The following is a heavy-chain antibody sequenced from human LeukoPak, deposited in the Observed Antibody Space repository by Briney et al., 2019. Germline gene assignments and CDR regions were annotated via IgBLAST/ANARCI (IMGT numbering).Heavy chain of an antibody. J-gene: IGHJ4*02. Sequence: SETLSLTCTVPDGSISNSHWNWVRHPPGKGLEWIGYIYSSGSTNYNPSFKSRVTLSVDPSKNQFSLKLNSVTASDTAVYYCANSYDGKIVPFDNWGQGTLVTVSS. D-gene: IGHD4-23*01. V-gene: IGHV4-4*09. CDR1: DGSISNSH. CDR3: ANSYDGKIVPFDN. CDR2: IYSSGST.